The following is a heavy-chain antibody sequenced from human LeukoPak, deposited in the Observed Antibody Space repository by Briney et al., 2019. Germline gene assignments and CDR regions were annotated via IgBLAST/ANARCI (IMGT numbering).Heavy chain of an antibody. D-gene: IGHD2-2*01. CDR2: ISYDGSNK. CDR1: GFSFSSFA. V-gene: IGHV3-30-3*01. J-gene: IGHJ4*02. CDR3: ARAPSGYCSSTRCYGPEF. Sequence: GGSLRLSCAVSGFSFSSFAMHWVRQAPDKGLKWVAVISYDGSNKYYAESVRGRFSISRDNSENTLHLQMNSPRADDMGIYYCARAPSGYCSSTRCYGPEFWGQGALVTVSS.